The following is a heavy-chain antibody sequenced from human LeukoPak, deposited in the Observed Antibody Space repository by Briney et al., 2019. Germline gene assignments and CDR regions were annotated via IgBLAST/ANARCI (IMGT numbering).Heavy chain of an antibody. CDR2: INPSGGST. Sequence: GASVKVSCKASGYTFTSYYMHWVRQAPGQGLEWMGIINPSGGSTSYAQKFQGRVTMTRDMSTSTVYMELSSLRSEDTAVYYCARDIGGRGDYYYDSSGHGYFDYWGQGTLVTVSS. J-gene: IGHJ4*02. D-gene: IGHD3-22*01. CDR1: GYTFTSYY. V-gene: IGHV1-46*01. CDR3: ARDIGGRGDYYYDSSGHGYFDY.